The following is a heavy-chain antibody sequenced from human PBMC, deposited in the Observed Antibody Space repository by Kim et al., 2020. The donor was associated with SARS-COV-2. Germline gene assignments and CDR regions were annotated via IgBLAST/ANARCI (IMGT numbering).Heavy chain of an antibody. J-gene: IGHJ4*02. CDR1: GGSISSSSYY. D-gene: IGHD1-26*01. Sequence: SETLSLTCTVSGGSISSSSYYWGWIRQPPGKGLEWIGSIYYSGSTYYNPSLKSRVTISVDTSKNQFSLKLSSVTAADTAVYYCARRSLGGSTAEYYFDYWGQGTLVTVSS. V-gene: IGHV4-39*01. CDR2: IYYSGST. CDR3: ARRSLGGSTAEYYFDY.